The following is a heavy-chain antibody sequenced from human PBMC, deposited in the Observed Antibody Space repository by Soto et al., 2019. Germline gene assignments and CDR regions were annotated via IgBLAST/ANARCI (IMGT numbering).Heavy chain of an antibody. Sequence: QLQLQESGPGLVKPSETLSLTCTVSGGSISDDTYYWGWIRQPPGKGLEWIGSIYYSGTSSYNPSFKSRVTLSVDTSKKQLSLRLSSVTAADTAVYYCARLHCDSPNCVPLDPWGQGTLVFVSS. CDR1: GGSISDDTYY. V-gene: IGHV4-39*01. CDR2: IYYSGTS. J-gene: IGHJ5*02. D-gene: IGHD2-2*01. CDR3: ARLHCDSPNCVPLDP.